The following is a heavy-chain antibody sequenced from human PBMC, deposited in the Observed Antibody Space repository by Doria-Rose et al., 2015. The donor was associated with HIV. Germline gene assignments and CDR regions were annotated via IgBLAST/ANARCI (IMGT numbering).Heavy chain of an antibody. D-gene: IGHD6-13*01. CDR2: IFSDDER. J-gene: IGHJ4*02. V-gene: IGHV2-26*01. CDR1: GVSLSSPGMG. CDR3: ARIKSSRWYHKYYFDF. Sequence: QVTLKESGPVLVKPTETLTLTCTVSGVSLSSPGMGVSWIRQPPGKALEWLANIFSDDERSYKTSLQSRLTISRGTSKSQVVLTMTDMDPGDTATYYCARIKSSRWYHKYYFDFWGQGTLVIVSA.